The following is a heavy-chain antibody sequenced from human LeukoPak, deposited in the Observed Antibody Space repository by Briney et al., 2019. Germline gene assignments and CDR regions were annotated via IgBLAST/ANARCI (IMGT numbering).Heavy chain of an antibody. J-gene: IGHJ4*02. Sequence: PGGSLRLSXVASGFTFSSYGIHWIRQAPGKGLEWVAFIRYDGSKKFYSDSVKGRFTISRDNSKNTLYLQMNSLRTEDTAVYFCAKDRPPQYDSGTYSDYWGQGTLVTVSS. CDR1: GFTFSSYG. V-gene: IGHV3-30*02. D-gene: IGHD3-10*01. CDR2: IRYDGSKK. CDR3: AKDRPPQYDSGTYSDY.